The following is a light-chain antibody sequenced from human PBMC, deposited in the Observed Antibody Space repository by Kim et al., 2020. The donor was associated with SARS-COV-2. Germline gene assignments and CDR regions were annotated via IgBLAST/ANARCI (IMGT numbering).Light chain of an antibody. CDR3: LQHNSYPLT. Sequence: DIQLTQSPSSVSAAVGDRVTISCRASEGIRSWLAWYQQKPGKAPKLLINTASSLQSGVPSRFSGSGSGTDFSLTISSLQPEDFATYYCLQHNSYPLTFGGGTKVDIK. V-gene: IGKV1-17*03. CDR1: EGIRSW. CDR2: TAS. J-gene: IGKJ4*01.